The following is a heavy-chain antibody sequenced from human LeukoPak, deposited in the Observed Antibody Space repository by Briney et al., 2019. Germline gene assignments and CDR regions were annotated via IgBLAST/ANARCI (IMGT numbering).Heavy chain of an antibody. CDR1: GYTFTSYG. CDR2: IIPIFGTA. CDR3: ARSFCSSTSCLRNWYFDL. D-gene: IGHD2-2*01. V-gene: IGHV1-69*13. J-gene: IGHJ2*01. Sequence: SVKVSCKASGYTFTSYGISWVRQAPGQGLEWMGGIIPIFGTANYAQKFQGRVTITADESTSTAYMELSSLRSEDTAVYYCARSFCSSTSCLRNWYFDLWGRGTLVTVSS.